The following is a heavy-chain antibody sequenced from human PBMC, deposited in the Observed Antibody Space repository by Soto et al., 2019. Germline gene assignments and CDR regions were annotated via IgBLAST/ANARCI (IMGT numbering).Heavy chain of an antibody. D-gene: IGHD6-19*01. CDR1: GGSISSGEYY. CDR2: IYYSGST. V-gene: IGHV4-30-4*01. J-gene: IGHJ3*02. Sequence: PSETLSLTCTVSGGSISSGEYYWSWIRQPPGKGLEWIGYIYYSGSTYYNPSLKSRVTISVDTSKNQFSLKLSSVTAADTAVYCCAHYSSGRAFDIWGQGTMVTVSS. CDR3: AHYSSGRAFDI.